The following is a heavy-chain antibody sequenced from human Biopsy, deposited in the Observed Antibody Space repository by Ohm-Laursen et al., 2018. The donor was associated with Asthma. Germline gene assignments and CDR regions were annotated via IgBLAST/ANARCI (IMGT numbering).Heavy chain of an antibody. CDR3: ARAKTWGRSYYFDY. Sequence: SLRLSCAASGFNFHNYVMHWVRQAPGKGLEWVAVISYDGNNNNYADSVKGRFTISRDNSKNSLSLNMNSLKPEDTSVYYCARAKTWGRSYYFDYWGQGTLVTVSS. D-gene: IGHD3-16*01. CDR2: ISYDGNNN. V-gene: IGHV3-30-3*01. CDR1: GFNFHNYV. J-gene: IGHJ4*02.